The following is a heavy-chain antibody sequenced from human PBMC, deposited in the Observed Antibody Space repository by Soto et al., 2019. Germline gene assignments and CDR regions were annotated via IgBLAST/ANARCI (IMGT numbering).Heavy chain of an antibody. J-gene: IGHJ6*02. V-gene: IGHV3-30*18. D-gene: IGHD1-26*01. CDR3: AKDAVGGSYYYYYYGMDV. Sequence: GGSLRLSCAASGFTFSSYGMHWVRQAPGKGLEWVAVISYDGSNKYYADSVKGRFTISRDNSKNTLYLQMNSLRAEDTAVYYCAKDAVGGSYYYYYYGMDVWGQGTTVTVS. CDR1: GFTFSSYG. CDR2: ISYDGSNK.